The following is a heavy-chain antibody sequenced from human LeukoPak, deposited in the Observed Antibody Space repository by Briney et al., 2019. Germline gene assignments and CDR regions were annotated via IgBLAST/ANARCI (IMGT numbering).Heavy chain of an antibody. J-gene: IGHJ4*02. Sequence: GGSLRLSCAASGFTLSSYRMSWVRQAPGKGLEWVANIKQDGSEKYYVDSVKGRFTISRDNAKNSLYLQMNSLRAEDTAVYYCARELVDDYGDSDYWGQGTLVTVSS. CDR2: IKQDGSEK. CDR1: GFTLSSYR. CDR3: ARELVDDYGDSDY. D-gene: IGHD4-17*01. V-gene: IGHV3-7*01.